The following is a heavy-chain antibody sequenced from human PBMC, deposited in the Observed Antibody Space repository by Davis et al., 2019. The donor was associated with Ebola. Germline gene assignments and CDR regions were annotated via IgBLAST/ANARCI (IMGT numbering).Heavy chain of an antibody. CDR3: AREGYYYDSSGYHRGDFDY. CDR2: INFSGST. Sequence: SETLSLTCAVYGGSFSGYDWSWIRQPPGKGLEWIGEINFSGSTNYNPSLKSRVTISIDTSKNQFSPKLSSVTAADTAVYYCAREGYYYDSSGYHRGDFDYWGQGTLVTVSS. J-gene: IGHJ4*02. D-gene: IGHD3-22*01. V-gene: IGHV4-34*01. CDR1: GGSFSGYD.